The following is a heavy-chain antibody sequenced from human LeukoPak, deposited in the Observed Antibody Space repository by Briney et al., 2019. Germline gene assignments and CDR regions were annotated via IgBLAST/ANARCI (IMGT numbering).Heavy chain of an antibody. J-gene: IGHJ6*03. V-gene: IGHV5-51*01. D-gene: IGHD3-10*01. CDR1: GYSFTSYW. CDR2: IYPGDSDT. CDR3: ARHRTMVRGVRYYYMDV. Sequence: GESLKIPCKGSGYSFTSYWIGWVRQMPGKGLEWMGIIYPGDSDTRYSPSFQGQVTISADKSISTAYLQWSSLKASDTAMYYCARHRTMVRGVRYYYMDVWGKGTTVTVSS.